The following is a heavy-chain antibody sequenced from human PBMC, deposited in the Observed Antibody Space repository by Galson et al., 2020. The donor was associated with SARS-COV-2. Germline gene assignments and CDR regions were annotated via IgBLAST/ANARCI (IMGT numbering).Heavy chain of an antibody. CDR1: GFTFSNYA. CDR3: AREDGPDYDSSGYYYYYGVDV. V-gene: IGHV3-74*01. CDR2: INSDGSST. Sequence: GESLKISCAASGFTFSNYAMHWVRQAPGKGLVWVSHINSDGSSTSYADSVKGRFTISRDNAKNTLYLQTNSLRAEDTAVYYCAREDGPDYDSSGYYYYYGVDVWGQGTTVTVSS. J-gene: IGHJ6*02. D-gene: IGHD3-22*01.